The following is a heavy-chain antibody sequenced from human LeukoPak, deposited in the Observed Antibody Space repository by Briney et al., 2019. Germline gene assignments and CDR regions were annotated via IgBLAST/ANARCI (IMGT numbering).Heavy chain of an antibody. V-gene: IGHV3-30*03. D-gene: IGHD3-10*01. CDR1: GFTFSSYG. CDR3: ARDHYGSGDSYYYGMDV. CDR2: ISYDGSNK. J-gene: IGHJ6*02. Sequence: GGSLRLSCAASGFTFSSYGMHWVRQAPGKGPEWVAVISYDGSNKYYADSVKGRFTISRDNSKNTLYLQMNSLRAEDTAVYYCARDHYGSGDSYYYGMDVWGQGTTVTVSS.